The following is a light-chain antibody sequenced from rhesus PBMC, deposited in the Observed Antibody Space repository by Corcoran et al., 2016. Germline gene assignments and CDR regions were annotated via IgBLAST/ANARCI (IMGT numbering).Light chain of an antibody. Sequence: DIQMTQSPSSLSASVGDRVTITCRASPGIANALAWYQQKPGETPKLLIYEAASWHSGIPSRFRGSGSGTDFTLTSSSLQSEDFATYYCQQYYSTPYSFGQWTKVEIK. CDR3: QQYYSTPYS. J-gene: IGKJ2*01. V-gene: IGKV1-25*01. CDR2: EAA. CDR1: PGIANA.